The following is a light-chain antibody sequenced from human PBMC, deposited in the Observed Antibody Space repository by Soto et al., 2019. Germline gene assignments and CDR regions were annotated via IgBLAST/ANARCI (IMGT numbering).Light chain of an antibody. CDR3: AAWDDGLNGYV. J-gene: IGLJ1*01. CDR1: SSNIGRNT. V-gene: IGLV1-44*01. CDR2: NNG. Sequence: QSVLTQPPSASGTPRHRVTISCSGSSSNIGRNTVSWYQHLPRTAPKLLIYNNGQRPSGVPDRFSASKSGTSASLAISWLQSDDEAYYYCAAWDDGLNGYVFGTGTKVTVL.